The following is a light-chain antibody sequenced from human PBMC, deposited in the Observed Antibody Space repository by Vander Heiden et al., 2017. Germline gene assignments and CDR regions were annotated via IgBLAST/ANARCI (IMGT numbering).Light chain of an antibody. Sequence: IQMTQSPSSLSASVGDRVSITCRASQSISSYLNLYHHKPGKAPKLLIYAASTLHSGVPSRFSGSGSGTDFTLTISSLQPEDFATYYCQQTYSTPRTFGQGTKLEIK. CDR2: AAS. V-gene: IGKV1-39*01. J-gene: IGKJ2*01. CDR3: QQTYSTPRT. CDR1: QSISSY.